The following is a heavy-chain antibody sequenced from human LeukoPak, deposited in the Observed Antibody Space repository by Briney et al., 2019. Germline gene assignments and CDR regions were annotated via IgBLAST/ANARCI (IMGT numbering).Heavy chain of an antibody. CDR2: IYYSGST. CDR3: AREMGVVTAHGIDV. CDR1: GGSISSISSNNYH. J-gene: IGHJ6*02. D-gene: IGHD4-23*01. Sequence: SETLSPTCAVSGGSISSISSNNYHWGWIRQPPGKGLEWIGSIYYSGSTYYNPSLKSRVTISVDTSKNQFSLKLSSVTAADTALYYCAREMGVVTAHGIDVWGQGTTVTVSS. V-gene: IGHV4-39*02.